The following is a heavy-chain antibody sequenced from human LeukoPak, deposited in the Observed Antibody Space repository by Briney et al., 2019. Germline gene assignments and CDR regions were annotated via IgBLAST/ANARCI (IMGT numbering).Heavy chain of an antibody. CDR3: ARDGSLPDY. CDR1: GFTFSNYW. V-gene: IGHV3-74*01. J-gene: IGHJ4*02. Sequence: PGGSLRLSCAASGFTFSNYWMHWVRQTPGKGLVWVSRIISDGSSTSYADSVKGRFTISRDNAKNTLYLQMNSLRAEDTAVCYCARDGSLPDYWGQGTLVTVSS. CDR2: IISDGSST.